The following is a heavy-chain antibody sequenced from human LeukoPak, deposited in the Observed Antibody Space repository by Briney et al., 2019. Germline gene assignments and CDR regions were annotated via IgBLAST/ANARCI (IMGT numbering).Heavy chain of an antibody. Sequence: GGSLRLSCAASGFTFSSYWMSWVRQAPGKGLEWVSAISGSGGSTYYADSVKGRFTISRDNSKNTLYLQMNSLRVEDTAVYYCVYSSSSDYFDYWGQGTLVTVSS. J-gene: IGHJ4*02. CDR2: ISGSGGST. D-gene: IGHD6-6*01. CDR1: GFTFSSYW. V-gene: IGHV3-23*01. CDR3: VYSSSSDYFDY.